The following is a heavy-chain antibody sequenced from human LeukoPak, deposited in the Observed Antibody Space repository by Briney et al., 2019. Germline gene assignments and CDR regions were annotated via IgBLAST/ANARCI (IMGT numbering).Heavy chain of an antibody. V-gene: IGHV3-15*01. D-gene: IGHD3-3*01. Sequence: MAGGSLRLSCVASGFTFTNAWMSWVRQAPGKGLEWVGRITSKTDGGTIAYAAPVKGRFTISRDDSKNTLFLQMNSLNTEDTAVVYWTRPPQGERLTKIYCRGQGTLGTGS. CDR3: TRPPQGERLTKIYC. CDR1: GFTFTNAW. CDR2: ITSKTDGGTI. J-gene: IGHJ4*02.